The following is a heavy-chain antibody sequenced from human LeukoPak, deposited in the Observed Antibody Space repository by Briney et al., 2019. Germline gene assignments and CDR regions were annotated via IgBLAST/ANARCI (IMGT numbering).Heavy chain of an antibody. Sequence: GSLRLSCAASGFTFTSYAMSCVRQAPGKGLEWVSAISGSGGSTYYADSVKGRFTISRDNSKNTLYLQMNSLRAEDTAVYYCAKRRRAYYDILTGYSDYFDYWGQGTLVTVSS. CDR1: GFTFTSYA. CDR3: AKRRRAYYDILTGYSDYFDY. CDR2: ISGSGGST. D-gene: IGHD3-9*01. V-gene: IGHV3-23*01. J-gene: IGHJ4*02.